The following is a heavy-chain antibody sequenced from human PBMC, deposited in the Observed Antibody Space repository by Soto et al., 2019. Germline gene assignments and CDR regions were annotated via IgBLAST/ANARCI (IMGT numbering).Heavy chain of an antibody. D-gene: IGHD2-8*01. Sequence: GGSLRLSCAASGFTFSSYAMHWVRQAPGKGLEWVAVISYDGSNKYYADSVKGRFTISRDNSKNTLYLQMNSLRAEDTAVYYCARDTGRCTNGVCFHTYYYYGMDVWGQGTTVTVSS. CDR3: ARDTGRCTNGVCFHTYYYYGMDV. V-gene: IGHV3-30-3*01. CDR1: GFTFSSYA. CDR2: ISYDGSNK. J-gene: IGHJ6*02.